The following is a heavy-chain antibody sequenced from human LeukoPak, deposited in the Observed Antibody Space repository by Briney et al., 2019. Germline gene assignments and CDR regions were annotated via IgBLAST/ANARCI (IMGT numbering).Heavy chain of an antibody. CDR3: AKEFPVVY. V-gene: IGHV3-30*18. Sequence: GGSLRLSYAAPGFTFSSYGMHWVRQAPGKGLEWVAVISYDGSNKYYADSVKGRFTISRDNSKNTLYLQMNSLRAEDTAVYYCAKEFPVVYWGQGTLVTVSS. J-gene: IGHJ4*02. CDR1: GFTFSSYG. CDR2: ISYDGSNK.